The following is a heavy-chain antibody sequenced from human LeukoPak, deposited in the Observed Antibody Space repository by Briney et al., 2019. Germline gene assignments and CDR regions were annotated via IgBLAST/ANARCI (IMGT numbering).Heavy chain of an antibody. CDR3: ATNRVGTYDRPFDI. CDR1: GGSISSYY. V-gene: IGHV4-59*01. Sequence: SETLSLTCTVSGGSISSYYWSWTRQPPGKGLEWIGYIYYSGSTNYNPSLKSRVTISVDTSKNQFSLKLSSVTAADTAVYFCATNRVGTYDRPFDIWGQGTMVTVSS. J-gene: IGHJ3*02. D-gene: IGHD1-26*01. CDR2: IYYSGST.